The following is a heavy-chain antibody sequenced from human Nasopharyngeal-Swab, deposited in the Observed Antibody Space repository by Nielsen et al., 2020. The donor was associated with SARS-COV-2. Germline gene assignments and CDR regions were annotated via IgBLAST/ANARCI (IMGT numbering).Heavy chain of an antibody. J-gene: IGHJ4*02. CDR1: GYAFTKYA. CDR2: INTNTGTP. V-gene: IGHV7-4-1*02. D-gene: IGHD3-22*01. Sequence: ASVKVSCKASGYAFTKYAMNWVRQAPGQGLEWMGWINTNTGTPTYAQGFTGRFFFSLDTSVSTTYLQISSLKPEDTGVYYCARGRGSSGYYPTDYWGQGTLVTVSS. CDR3: ARGRGSSGYYPTDY.